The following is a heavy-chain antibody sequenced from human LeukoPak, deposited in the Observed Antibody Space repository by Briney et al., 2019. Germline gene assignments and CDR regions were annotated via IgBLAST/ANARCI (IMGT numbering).Heavy chain of an antibody. D-gene: IGHD3-22*01. CDR1: GFTFSDYY. V-gene: IGHV3-11*01. CDR3: ARDRLGDYDHSGYYDK. CDR2: ICDSGRTI. J-gene: IGHJ4*02. Sequence: PGGSLRLSCAASGFTFSDYYMSSIRQAPGKGLEGVSYICDSGRTIYYADSVKGRFTISRDNAKNSVYLQMNNLGAEDTAVYYCARDRLGDYDHSGYYDKWGQGTLVTVSS.